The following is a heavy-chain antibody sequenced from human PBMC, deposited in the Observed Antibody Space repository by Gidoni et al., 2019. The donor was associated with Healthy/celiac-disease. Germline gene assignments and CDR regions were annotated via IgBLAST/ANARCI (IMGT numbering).Heavy chain of an antibody. V-gene: IGHV6-1*01. Sequence: QVQLQPSRPRLVTPSQTLSLPCAISCHNLSTNSSAWNWIRQSPSRGLEWLGRTYYRSKWYNDYAVSVKSRITSNPDTSKNQFSLQLNSVTPEDTAVYYCARAYYDSSGRAVLDYWGQGTLVTVSS. CDR2: TYYRSKWYN. J-gene: IGHJ4*02. D-gene: IGHD3-22*01. CDR1: CHNLSTNSSA. CDR3: ARAYYDSSGRAVLDY.